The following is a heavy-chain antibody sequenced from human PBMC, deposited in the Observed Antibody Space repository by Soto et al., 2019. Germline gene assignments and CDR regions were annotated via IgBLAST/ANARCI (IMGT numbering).Heavy chain of an antibody. Sequence: ASVKVSCKASGYTFTNYGISWVRQAPGQGLEWMGWISAYNGNTKYAQKLQGRVTMTTDTSTSTAYMELRSLRSDDTAVYYCARGEGSGSYYTQSNWFDPWGQGPLVTVSS. V-gene: IGHV1-18*01. CDR2: ISAYNGNT. CDR3: ARGEGSGSYYTQSNWFDP. J-gene: IGHJ5*02. D-gene: IGHD3-10*01. CDR1: GYTFTNYG.